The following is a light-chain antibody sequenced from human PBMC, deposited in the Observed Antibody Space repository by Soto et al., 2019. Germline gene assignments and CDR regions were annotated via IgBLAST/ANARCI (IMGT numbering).Light chain of an antibody. CDR2: EVT. Sequence: QSVLIQPASVSRSPGQSIPISCTGTSSDVGGSNYVSWYQLHIHRTPKLLIYEVTYRPSGVSKRFSGSKSGNTASLTISGLQAEDEADYYCSSYTSSNTLEVFGVGTKVTVL. J-gene: IGLJ1*01. CDR1: SSDVGGSNY. V-gene: IGLV2-14*01. CDR3: SSYTSSNTLEV.